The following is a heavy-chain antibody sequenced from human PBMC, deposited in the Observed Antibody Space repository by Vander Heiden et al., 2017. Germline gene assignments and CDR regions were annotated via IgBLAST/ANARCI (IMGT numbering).Heavy chain of an antibody. CDR2: INHSGST. D-gene: IGHD2-2*01. V-gene: IGHV4-34*01. CDR3: ARVIGRSRTRRFDY. CDR1: GGSFSGYY. Sequence: QVQLQQWGAGLLTPSETLSLPCAVYGGSFSGYYWRWSRQPPGKGLEWIGEINHSGSTNYNPSLKSRVTISVDTSKNQFSLKLSSVTAADTAVYYCARVIGRSRTRRFDYWGQGTLVTVSS. J-gene: IGHJ4*02.